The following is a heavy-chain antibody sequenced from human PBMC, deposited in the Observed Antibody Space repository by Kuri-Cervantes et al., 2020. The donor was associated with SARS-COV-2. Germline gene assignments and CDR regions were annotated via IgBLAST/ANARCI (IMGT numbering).Heavy chain of an antibody. CDR2: IHYSGST. CDR3: ARLGATKGSYYYGVDV. Sequence: ESLKISCTVSGGSISSYYWSWTRQPPGKGLEWIGNIHYSGSTNYNPSLKSRVTISVDTSKNQLSLRLSSVTAADTAVYYCARLGATKGSYYYGVDVWGQGTTVTGSS. CDR1: GGSISSYY. D-gene: IGHD1-26*01. V-gene: IGHV4-59*01. J-gene: IGHJ6*02.